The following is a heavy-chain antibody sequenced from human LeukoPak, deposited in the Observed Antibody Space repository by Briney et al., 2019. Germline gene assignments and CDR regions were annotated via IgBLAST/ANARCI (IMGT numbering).Heavy chain of an antibody. CDR3: AKDGVEQWLAYYFDY. CDR1: GFTFSSYG. D-gene: IGHD6-19*01. V-gene: IGHV3-30*18. CDR2: ISYDGNNK. Sequence: GGSLRLSCAASGFTFSSYGIHWVRQAPGKGLEWVAAISYDGNNKYYADSVKGRLTISRDNSKNTLYVQMNSLRAEDTAVYYRAKDGVEQWLAYYFDYWGQGTLVTVSS. J-gene: IGHJ4*02.